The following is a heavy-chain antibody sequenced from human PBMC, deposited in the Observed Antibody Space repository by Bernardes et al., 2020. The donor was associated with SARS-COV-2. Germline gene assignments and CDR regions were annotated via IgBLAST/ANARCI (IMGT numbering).Heavy chain of an antibody. CDR3: ARGIHCTSTSCSVY. J-gene: IGHJ4*02. CDR1: GGSISTSRYY. V-gene: IGHV4-39*07. CDR2: IYYSGNI. D-gene: IGHD2-2*01. Sequence: SETLSLTCSVSGGSISTSRYYWGWIRQPPGKGLEWIVKIYYSGNIYYNPSLKNRVTMSLDTSKNQLSLKLTSVTAADSAVYYCARGIHCTSTSCSVYWGQGTLVTVSS.